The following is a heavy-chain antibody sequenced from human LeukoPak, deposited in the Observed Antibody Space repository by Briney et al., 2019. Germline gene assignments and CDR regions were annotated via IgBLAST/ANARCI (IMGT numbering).Heavy chain of an antibody. CDR1: GYTFTSYT. J-gene: IGHJ4*02. D-gene: IGHD6-6*01. CDR3: ARADSRSSSCSY. CDR2: ISAYNGHT. V-gene: IGHV1-18*01. Sequence: ASVKVSCKASGYTFTSYTITWVRQAPGQGLEWMGWISAYNGHTNYPQRLQGRVTMTTDTSTSTAYMELRSLRSDDTAVYYCARADSRSSSCSYWGQGTLVTVSS.